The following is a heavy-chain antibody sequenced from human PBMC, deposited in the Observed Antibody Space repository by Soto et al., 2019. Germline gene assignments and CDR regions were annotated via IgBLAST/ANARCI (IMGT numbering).Heavy chain of an antibody. J-gene: IGHJ5*02. CDR1: GYTFTSYG. CDR3: ARDGDSGSRGNNWFDP. V-gene: IGHV1-18*01. Sequence: ASVKVSCKASGYTFTSYGISWVRQAPGQGLEWMGWISAYNGNTNYAQKLQGRVTMTTDTSTSTAYMELRSLRSDDTAVYYCARDGDSGSRGNNWFDPWGQGTLVTVSS. D-gene: IGHD1-26*01. CDR2: ISAYNGNT.